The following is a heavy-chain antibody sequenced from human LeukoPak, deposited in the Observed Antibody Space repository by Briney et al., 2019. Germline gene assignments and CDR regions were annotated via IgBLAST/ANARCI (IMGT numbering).Heavy chain of an antibody. CDR3: AKDLRVVVVAATFYYYGMDV. Sequence: GGSLRLSCAASGFTVSSNYMSWVRQAPGKGLEWVSVIYSGGSTYYADSVKGRFTISRDNSKNTLYLQMNSLRAEDTAVYYCAKDLRVVVVAATFYYYGMDVWGQGTTVTVSS. J-gene: IGHJ6*02. D-gene: IGHD2-15*01. CDR1: GFTVSSNY. CDR2: IYSGGST. V-gene: IGHV3-66*02.